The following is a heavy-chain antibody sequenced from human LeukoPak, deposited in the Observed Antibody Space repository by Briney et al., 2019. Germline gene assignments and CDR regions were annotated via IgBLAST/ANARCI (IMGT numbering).Heavy chain of an antibody. J-gene: IGHJ3*02. CDR3: ARIEWERLGRAFDI. CDR1: GFTVSFYY. Sequence: GGSLRLSCAASGFTVSFYYMTWVRQAPGKGLEWVSSIYSAGATHYAESVKGRFTISRDNSKNTLYLQMNSLRAEDMAVYYCARIEWERLGRAFDIWGQGTMVTVSS. D-gene: IGHD1-26*01. V-gene: IGHV3-53*01. CDR2: IYSAGAT.